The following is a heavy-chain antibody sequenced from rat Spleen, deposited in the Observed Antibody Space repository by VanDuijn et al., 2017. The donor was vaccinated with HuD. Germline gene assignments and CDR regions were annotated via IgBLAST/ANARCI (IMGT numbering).Heavy chain of an antibody. CDR2: ISYDGSTT. V-gene: IGHV5-7*01. J-gene: IGHJ3*01. CDR1: GFTFSDYN. D-gene: IGHD1-11*01. CDR3: ARLGTEAIGNWFSY. Sequence: EVQLVESGGGLVQPGGSLKLSCAASGFTFSDYNMAWVRQAPKKGLEWVATISYDGSTTYYRDSVKGRFTISRDNEKSTLYLQMDSLRSEDTATYYCARLGTEAIGNWFSYWGQGTLVTVSS.